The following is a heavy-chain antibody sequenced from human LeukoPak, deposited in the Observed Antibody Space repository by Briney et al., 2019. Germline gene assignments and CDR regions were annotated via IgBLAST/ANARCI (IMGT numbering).Heavy chain of an antibody. J-gene: IGHJ4*02. CDR2: ISSSSSTI. CDR1: GFIFSSYS. CDR3: ATGPYYYFDY. Sequence: GGSLRLSCAASGFIFSSYSMNWVRQAPGKGLEWVSYISSSSSTIYYADSVKGRFTISRDNAKNSLYLQMNSLRAEDTAVYYCATGPYYYFDYWGQGTLVTVSS. D-gene: IGHD1-14*01. V-gene: IGHV3-48*01.